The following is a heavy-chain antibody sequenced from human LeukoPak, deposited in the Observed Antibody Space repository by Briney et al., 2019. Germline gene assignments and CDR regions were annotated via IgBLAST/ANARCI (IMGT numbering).Heavy chain of an antibody. CDR3: ARGKYYYDSSGYFGY. CDR1: GFSFDDYA. CDR2: ISWNSGSI. D-gene: IGHD3-22*01. J-gene: IGHJ4*02. Sequence: GGSLRLSCAASGFSFDDYAVHWVRQGPGKGLEWVSGISWNSGSIGYADSVKGRFTISRDNAKNSLYLQMNSLRAEDTALYHCARGKYYYDSSGYFGYWGQGTLVTVSS. V-gene: IGHV3-9*01.